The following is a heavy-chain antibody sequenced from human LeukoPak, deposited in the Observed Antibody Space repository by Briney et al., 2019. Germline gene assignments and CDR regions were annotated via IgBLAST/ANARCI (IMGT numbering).Heavy chain of an antibody. CDR2: IYYSGST. D-gene: IGHD3-10*01. Sequence: PSETLSLTCTVSGGFISSYYWSWIRQPPGKGLEWIGYIYYSGSTNYNPSLKSRVTISVDTSKNQFSLKLSSVTAADTAVYYCARAGGLYYLFDYWGQGTLVTVSS. V-gene: IGHV4-59*01. CDR3: ARAGGLYYLFDY. CDR1: GGFISSYY. J-gene: IGHJ4*02.